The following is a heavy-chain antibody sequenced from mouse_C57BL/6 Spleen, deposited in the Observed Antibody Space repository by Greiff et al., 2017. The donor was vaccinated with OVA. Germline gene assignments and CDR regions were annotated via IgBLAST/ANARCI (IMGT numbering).Heavy chain of an antibody. CDR3: TRGGKPYYFDY. CDR2: IDPETGGT. Sequence: QVQLQQSGAELVRPGASVTLSCKASGYTFTDYEMHWVKQTPVHGLEWIGAIDPETGGTAYNQKFKGKAIVTADKSSSTAYMELRSLTSEDSAVYYCTRGGKPYYFDYWGQGTTLTVSS. CDR1: GYTFTDYE. V-gene: IGHV1-15*01. J-gene: IGHJ2*01.